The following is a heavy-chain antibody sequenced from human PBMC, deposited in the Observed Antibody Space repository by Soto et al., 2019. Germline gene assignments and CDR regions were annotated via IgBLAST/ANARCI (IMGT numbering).Heavy chain of an antibody. CDR3: ARTDRDVYGLDV. Sequence: EVQLVESGGGLVQPGGSLRLSCEASGFTFRNYDMHWVRQGTGKGLEWVSGISAAGDQDYADSVEGRFTISRENAQNSFFLQMNSLRAGDTAVYYCARTDRDVYGLDVWGQGTTVIVSS. CDR1: GFTFRNYD. J-gene: IGHJ6*02. V-gene: IGHV3-13*05. CDR2: ISAAGDQ.